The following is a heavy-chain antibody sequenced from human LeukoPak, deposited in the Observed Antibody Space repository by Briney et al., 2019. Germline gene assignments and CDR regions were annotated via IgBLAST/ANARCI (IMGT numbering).Heavy chain of an antibody. CDR2: ISGSGGST. Sequence: QPGGSLRLSCAASGFTFSSYAMSWVRQAPGKALEWVSAISGSGGSTYYADSVKGRFTISRDNSKNTLYLQMNSLRAEDTAVYYCANSLRVGATKYDYWGQGTLVTVSS. J-gene: IGHJ4*02. CDR1: GFTFSSYA. CDR3: ANSLRVGATKYDY. D-gene: IGHD1-26*01. V-gene: IGHV3-23*01.